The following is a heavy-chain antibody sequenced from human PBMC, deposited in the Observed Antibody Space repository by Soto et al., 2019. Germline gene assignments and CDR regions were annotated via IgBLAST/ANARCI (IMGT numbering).Heavy chain of an antibody. CDR2: ISGSGDDT. V-gene: IGHV3-23*01. CDR3: AKVALVVPAAIVDY. D-gene: IGHD2-2*01. J-gene: IGHJ4*02. CDR1: GLTSTNYG. Sequence: GGSLRLSCEASGLTSTNYGRSWVRQAPGKGLEWVSGISGSGDDTNYADSVKGRFTVSRDNSKNTVYLQMNSLRAEDTAIYFCAKVALVVPAAIVDYWGQGTLVTVSS.